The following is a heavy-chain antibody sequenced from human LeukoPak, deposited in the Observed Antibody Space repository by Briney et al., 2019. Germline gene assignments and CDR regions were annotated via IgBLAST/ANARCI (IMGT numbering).Heavy chain of an antibody. J-gene: IGHJ4*02. D-gene: IGHD3-10*01. Sequence: GGSLRLSCAASGVNFSSYWMTWVRQAPGKGLEWVANIKQDGSEKYYVDSLKGRFTISRDNAKNSLYLQMNSLRADDTGVYYCARDRRGPFDYWGQGTLVTVSS. CDR1: GVNFSSYW. CDR3: ARDRRGPFDY. CDR2: IKQDGSEK. V-gene: IGHV3-7*03.